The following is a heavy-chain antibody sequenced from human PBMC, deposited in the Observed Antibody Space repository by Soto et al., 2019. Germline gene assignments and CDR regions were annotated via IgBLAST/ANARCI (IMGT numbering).Heavy chain of an antibody. CDR1: GGSISSGDYY. CDR3: ARGPANILTAGGMDV. V-gene: IGHV4-30-4*01. J-gene: IGHJ6*02. D-gene: IGHD3-9*01. Sequence: QVQLQESGPGLVKPSQTLSLTCTVSGGSISSGDYYWSWIRQPPGKGLEWIGYIYYSGSTYYNPSLKSRVTISVDTSKNQFSLKLSSVTAADTAVYYCARGPANILTAGGMDVWGQGTTVTVSS. CDR2: IYYSGST.